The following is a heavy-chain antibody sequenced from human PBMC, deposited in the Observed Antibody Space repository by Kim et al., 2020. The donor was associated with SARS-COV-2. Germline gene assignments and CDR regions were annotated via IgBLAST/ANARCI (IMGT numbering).Heavy chain of an antibody. V-gene: IGHV3-7*01. CDR1: GFTFSTFW. CDR3: ARDAWAQGWTDGFDY. D-gene: IGHD1-26*01. Sequence: GGSLRFSCVASGFTFSTFWMSWVRQAPGKGLEWVANINQHGSETKYVDSVKGRFTIFRDNGKDSVYLQMNNLRAEDRAVYYCARDAWAQGWTDGFDYWGQGTLVTVSS. CDR2: INQHGSET. J-gene: IGHJ4*02.